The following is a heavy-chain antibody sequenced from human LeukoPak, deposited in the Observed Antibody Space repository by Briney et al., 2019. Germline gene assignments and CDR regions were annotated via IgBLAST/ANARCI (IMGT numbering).Heavy chain of an antibody. D-gene: IGHD2-15*01. Sequence: GGSLRLSCAASGFTFTNYAMRWVRQAPGKGLEYVSSISSNGERTYYANSVKGRFTISRDNSKNTLYLQMGSLRPEDMAVYFCARDQGYCSGGICYDDAFDIWGQGTMVTVSS. V-gene: IGHV3-64*01. CDR2: ISSNGERT. CDR1: GFTFTNYA. CDR3: ARDQGYCSGGICYDDAFDI. J-gene: IGHJ3*02.